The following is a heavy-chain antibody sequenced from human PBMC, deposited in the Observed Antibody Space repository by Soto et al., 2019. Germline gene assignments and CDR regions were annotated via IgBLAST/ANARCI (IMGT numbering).Heavy chain of an antibody. CDR3: ARGGHIVVENERDWFDP. Sequence: SVKVSCKASGGTFSSYAISWVRQAPGQGLEWMGGIIPIFGTANYAQKFQGRVTITADESTSTAYMELSRLRSDDTAVYYCARGGHIVVENERDWFDPWGQGTLVTVSS. D-gene: IGHD2-15*01. CDR2: IIPIFGTA. CDR1: GGTFSSYA. J-gene: IGHJ5*02. V-gene: IGHV1-69*13.